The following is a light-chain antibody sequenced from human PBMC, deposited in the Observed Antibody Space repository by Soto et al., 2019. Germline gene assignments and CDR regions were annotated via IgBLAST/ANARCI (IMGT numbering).Light chain of an antibody. CDR2: AAS. J-gene: IGKJ4*01. V-gene: IGKV3-20*01. CDR1: QSVSISY. Sequence: IVLTQSPGTLSLSPGERATLSSRASQSVSISYLAWYQQKPGQAPRLLIYAASARATGIPDRFSGSGSGIEFTLTISRVEPEDSAVYYCQQWGNSPRVTFGGGTKVDI. CDR3: QQWGNSPRVT.